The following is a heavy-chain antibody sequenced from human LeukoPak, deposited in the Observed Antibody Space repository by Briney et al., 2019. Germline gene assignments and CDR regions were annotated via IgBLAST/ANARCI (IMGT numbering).Heavy chain of an antibody. Sequence: PGGSLRLSCAASGFTFSSYEMNWVRQAPGKGLEWVSYISSSGSTIYYAGSVKGRFTISRDNAKNSLYLQMNSLRAEDTAVYYCARDQASGSGYYDYWGQGTLVTVSS. CDR1: GFTFSSYE. CDR2: ISSSGSTI. J-gene: IGHJ4*02. V-gene: IGHV3-48*03. CDR3: ARDQASGSGYYDY. D-gene: IGHD3-22*01.